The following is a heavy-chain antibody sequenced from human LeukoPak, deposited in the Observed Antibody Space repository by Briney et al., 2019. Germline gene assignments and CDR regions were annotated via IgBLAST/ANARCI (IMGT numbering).Heavy chain of an antibody. V-gene: IGHV3-48*03. Sequence: PGGSLRLSCAASGFTFSSYEMNWVRQAPGKGLEWVSYISSSGSTIYYADSVKGRFTISRDNAKNSLYLQMNSLRAEDTAVYYCARDVEEAAAGTYYYYYMDVWGKGTTVTVSS. D-gene: IGHD6-13*01. CDR1: GFTFSSYE. CDR3: ARDVEEAAAGTYYYYYMDV. J-gene: IGHJ6*03. CDR2: ISSSGSTI.